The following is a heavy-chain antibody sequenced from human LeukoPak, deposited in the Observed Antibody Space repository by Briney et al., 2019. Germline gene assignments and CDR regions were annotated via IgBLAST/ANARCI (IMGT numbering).Heavy chain of an antibody. Sequence: SVKVSCXASGGTFSSYAISWVRQAPGQGLEWMGRIIPIFGTANYAQKFQGGVTITTDESTSTAYMELSSLRSEDTAVYYCARLAAAAPGFDYWGQGTLVTVSS. CDR3: ARLAAAAPGFDY. D-gene: IGHD6-13*01. J-gene: IGHJ4*02. V-gene: IGHV1-69*05. CDR1: GGTFSSYA. CDR2: IIPIFGTA.